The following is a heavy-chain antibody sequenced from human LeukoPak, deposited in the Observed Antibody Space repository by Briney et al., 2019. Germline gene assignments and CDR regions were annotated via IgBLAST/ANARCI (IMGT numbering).Heavy chain of an antibody. CDR3: TTHDSPGWLSTLDYYYYYMDV. V-gene: IGHV3-15*01. Sequence: PGGSLRLSCAAPGFTFSSYWMSWVRQAPGKGLEWVGRIKSKTDGGTTDYAAPVKGRFTISRDDSKNTLYLQMNSLKTEDTAVYYCTTHDSPGWLSTLDYYYYYMDVWGKGTTVTVSS. CDR2: IKSKTDGGTT. D-gene: IGHD3-22*01. CDR1: GFTFSSYW. J-gene: IGHJ6*03.